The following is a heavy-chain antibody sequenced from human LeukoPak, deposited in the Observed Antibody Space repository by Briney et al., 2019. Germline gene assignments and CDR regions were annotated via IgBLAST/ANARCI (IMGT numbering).Heavy chain of an antibody. CDR1: GVSVSSGSYY. J-gene: IGHJ4*02. D-gene: IGHD1-26*01. CDR3: ARYSGSYSGFDY. Sequence: SETLSLTCTVSGVSVSSGSYYWSWIRQPPGKGLEWIGYIYYSGSINYNPSLKSRVTISVDTSKNQFSLKLRSVTAADTAVYYCARYSGSYSGFDYWGQGTLVTVSS. CDR2: IYYSGSI. V-gene: IGHV4-61*01.